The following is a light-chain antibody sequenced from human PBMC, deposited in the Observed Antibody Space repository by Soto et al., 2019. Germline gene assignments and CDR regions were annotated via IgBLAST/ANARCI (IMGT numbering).Light chain of an antibody. J-gene: IGKJ5*01. CDR1: QIISSY. CDR2: AAS. Sequence: DIQMTQSPLSLSASVGDRVTITCRASQIISSYLNWYQHKPGKAPNLLIYAASSLQSGVPSRFSGSGSGTEFTLTISSLQPEDFGTYYCLQHNSYPITFGQGTRLEIK. V-gene: IGKV1-17*01. CDR3: LQHNSYPIT.